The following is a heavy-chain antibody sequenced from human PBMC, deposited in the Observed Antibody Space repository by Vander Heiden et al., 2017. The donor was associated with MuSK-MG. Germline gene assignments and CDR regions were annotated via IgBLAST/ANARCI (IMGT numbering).Heavy chain of an antibody. J-gene: IGHJ4*02. CDR1: GFTFTTYW. V-gene: IGHV3-74*01. CDR3: AREVAGLSPLDS. Sequence: EVQLVEPGGGLVQPGGSLRLSCAASGFTFTTYWMHWVRQAPGKGLVWVSLIDAYGTNTGYADSVKGRFTISRDKAKNMLYLQMNSLGAEDTALYYCAREVAGLSPLDSWGQGTLVTVSS. D-gene: IGHD6-19*01. CDR2: IDAYGTNT.